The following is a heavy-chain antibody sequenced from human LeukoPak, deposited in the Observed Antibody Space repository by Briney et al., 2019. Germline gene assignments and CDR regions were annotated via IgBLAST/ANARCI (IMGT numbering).Heavy chain of an antibody. CDR3: TRVESGYSDYFYYYMDV. CDR1: GFTFDDYA. V-gene: IGHV3-9*01. D-gene: IGHD5-18*01. CDR2: TCWNSGSI. Sequence: GGSLRLSCAAYGFTFDDYAMHWVRQAPGKGLVWVSSTCWNSGSIGYADSVKGRFTIYRDNAKNSLYLQMNSLRAEDTALYYCTRVESGYSDYFYYYMDVWGKGTTVTISS. J-gene: IGHJ6*03.